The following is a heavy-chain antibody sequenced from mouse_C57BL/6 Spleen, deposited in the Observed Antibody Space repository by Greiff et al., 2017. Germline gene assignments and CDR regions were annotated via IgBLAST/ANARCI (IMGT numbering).Heavy chain of an antibody. CDR1: GYAFTNYL. V-gene: IGHV1-54*01. CDR2: INPGSGGT. CDR3: ARGGGCYAMAY. J-gene: IGHJ4*01. Sequence: VQLQQSGAELVRPGTSVKVSCKASGYAFTNYLIEWVKQRPGQGLEWIGVINPGSGGTNYNEKFKGKATLTADKSSSTAYMQLSSLTSEDSAVYFCARGGGCYAMAYWGQGTSVTVSA.